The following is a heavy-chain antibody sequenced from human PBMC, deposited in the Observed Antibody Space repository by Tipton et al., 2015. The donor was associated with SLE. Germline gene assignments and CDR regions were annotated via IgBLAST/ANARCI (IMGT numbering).Heavy chain of an antibody. CDR3: ARPSVGRP. D-gene: IGHD1-26*01. J-gene: IGHJ5*02. CDR2: IDDSGST. Sequence: TLSLTCTVSGASISTYYWSWIRQSPGKGLEWIGEIDDSGSTHYNPSLKSRVSISVDTSRKQFSLSLTSVTAADTAVYYCARPSVGRPWGQGTLVTVSS. V-gene: IGHV4-34*01. CDR1: GASISTYY.